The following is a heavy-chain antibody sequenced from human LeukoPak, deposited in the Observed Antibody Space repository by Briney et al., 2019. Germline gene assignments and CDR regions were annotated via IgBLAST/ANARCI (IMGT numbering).Heavy chain of an antibody. J-gene: IGHJ5*02. CDR2: IKQDGSEK. D-gene: IGHD3-22*01. CDR3: AREDGDYYDSSGPSWLDP. V-gene: IGHV3-7*01. CDR1: GFTFSSYW. Sequence: GGSLRLSCAASGFTFSSYWMSWVRQAPGKGLEWVANIKQDGSEKYYVDSVKGRFTISRDNAKNSLYLQMNSLRAEDTAVYYCAREDGDYYDSSGPSWLDPWGQGTLVTVSS.